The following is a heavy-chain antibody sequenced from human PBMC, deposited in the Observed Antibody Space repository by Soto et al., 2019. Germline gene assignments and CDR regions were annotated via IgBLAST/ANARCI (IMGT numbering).Heavy chain of an antibody. CDR3: ARPPYYYGSGSNTDAFDI. CDR1: GYSFTSYW. D-gene: IGHD3-10*01. V-gene: IGHV5-51*03. CDR2: IYPGDSDT. Sequence: EVQLVQSGAEVKKPGESLKISCKGSGYSFTSYWIGWVRQMPGKGLEWMGIIYPGDSDTRYSPSFQGQVTISADKSISTAYLQWSSLKASDTAMYYCARPPYYYGSGSNTDAFDIWGQGTMVTVSS. J-gene: IGHJ3*02.